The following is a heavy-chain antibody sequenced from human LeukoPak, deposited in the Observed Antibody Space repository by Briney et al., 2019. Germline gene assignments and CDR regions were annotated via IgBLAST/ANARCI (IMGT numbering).Heavy chain of an antibody. D-gene: IGHD6-19*01. CDR2: ISTYNGNT. CDR3: ARDPQWLAGEGYFDY. V-gene: IGHV1-18*01. Sequence: ASVKVSCKASGYTFTTYDISWVRQAPGQGLEWMGWISTYNGNTNYAQKFQGRVTITADESTSTAYMELSSLRSEDTAVYYCARDPQWLAGEGYFDYWGQGTLVTVSS. CDR1: GYTFTTYD. J-gene: IGHJ4*02.